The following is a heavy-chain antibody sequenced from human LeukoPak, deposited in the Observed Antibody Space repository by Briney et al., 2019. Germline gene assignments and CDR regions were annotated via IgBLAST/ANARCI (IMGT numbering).Heavy chain of an antibody. D-gene: IGHD6-19*01. Sequence: SETLSLTCTVSGGSISSGGYYWSWIRQPPGKGLEWIGYIYHSGSTYYNPSLKSRVTISVDRSKNQFSLKLSSVTAADTAVYYCARASQTVAGPWSLSHWGQGTLVTVSS. CDR1: GGSISSGGYY. CDR3: ARASQTVAGPWSLSH. J-gene: IGHJ4*02. CDR2: IYHSGST. V-gene: IGHV4-30-2*01.